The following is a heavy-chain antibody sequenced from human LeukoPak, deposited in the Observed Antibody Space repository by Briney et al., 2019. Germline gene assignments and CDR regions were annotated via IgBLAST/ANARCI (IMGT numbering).Heavy chain of an antibody. V-gene: IGHV3-74*01. CDR3: AREGWAVARKVDY. CDR2: INTDERTT. J-gene: IGHJ4*02. Sequence: PGGSLRLSCTASGFPFSNYWMHWVRQAPGKGLLWVSRINTDERTTDYADSVKGRFTISRGNARNTLYLQMNSLRAEDTGVYYCAREGWAVARKVDYWGRGTLVTVSS. CDR1: GFPFSNYW. D-gene: IGHD6-19*01.